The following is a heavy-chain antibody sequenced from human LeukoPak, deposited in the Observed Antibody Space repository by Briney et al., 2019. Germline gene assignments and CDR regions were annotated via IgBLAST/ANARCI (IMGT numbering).Heavy chain of an antibody. CDR3: TRDTTTVVTHD. CDR2: IKQDESEK. Sequence: GGSLRLSCAASGFTFSSCWMAWVRQAPGKGLEWVANIKQDESEKYYVDSVKGRFTISRVNAKNSLYLHMNTLRDEDTAVYYCTRDTTTVVTHDWGQGTLVTVSS. V-gene: IGHV3-7*01. D-gene: IGHD4-23*01. J-gene: IGHJ4*02. CDR1: GFTFSSCW.